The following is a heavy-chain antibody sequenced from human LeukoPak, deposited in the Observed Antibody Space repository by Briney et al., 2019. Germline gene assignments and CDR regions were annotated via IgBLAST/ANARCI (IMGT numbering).Heavy chain of an antibody. V-gene: IGHV3-43*02. CDR1: GFTFDDYA. CDR3: AKDRYSSGWFDY. Sequence: GGSLRLSCAASGFTFDDYAMHWVRHAPGKGLEWVSLISGDGGSTYYADSVKGRFTISRDNSKNSLYLQMNSLRTEDTALYYCAKDRYSSGWFDYWGQGTLVTVSP. D-gene: IGHD6-19*01. CDR2: ISGDGGST. J-gene: IGHJ4*02.